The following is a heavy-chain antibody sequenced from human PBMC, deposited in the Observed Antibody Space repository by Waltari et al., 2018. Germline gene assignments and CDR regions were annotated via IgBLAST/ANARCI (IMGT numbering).Heavy chain of an antibody. Sequence: QVQLQESGPGLVKPSETLSLTCAVSNFYISDGYYWGWIRQSPGKGLEWIGSIYHSGTTHSNPSLESRVTISVDRSRNQFSLKVTSVSAADTAVYFCARDQRFLESLYPYYYALDAWGRGITVTVSS. V-gene: IGHV4-38-2*02. J-gene: IGHJ6*02. CDR1: NFYISDGYY. D-gene: IGHD3-3*01. CDR2: IYHSGTT. CDR3: ARDQRFLESLYPYYYALDA.